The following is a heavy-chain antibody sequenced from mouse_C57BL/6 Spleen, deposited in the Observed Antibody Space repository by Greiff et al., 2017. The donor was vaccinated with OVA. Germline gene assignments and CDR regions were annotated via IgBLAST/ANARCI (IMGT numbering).Heavy chain of an antibody. CDR2: IDPSDSYT. V-gene: IGHV1-69*01. J-gene: IGHJ2*01. Sequence: VQLQQPGAELVMPGASVKLSCKASGYTFTSYWMHWVKQRPGQGLEWIGEIDPSDSYTNYNQKFKGKSTLTVDKSSSPAYMQLSSLTSEDSAVYYCAREGSYGNYVYFDYWGQGTTLTVSS. D-gene: IGHD2-1*01. CDR3: AREGSYGNYVYFDY. CDR1: GYTFTSYW.